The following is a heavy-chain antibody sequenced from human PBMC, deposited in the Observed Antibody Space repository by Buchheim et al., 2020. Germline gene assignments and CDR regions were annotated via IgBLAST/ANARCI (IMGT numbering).Heavy chain of an antibody. Sequence: QVQLQESGPGLVKPSQTLSLTCTVSGGSISSGSYYWSWIRQPAGKGLEWIGRIYTSGSTNYNPSLKSRVTISVDTSKNQFSLKLSSVTAADTAVYYCAREVVVIAGPPWFDPWGQGTL. V-gene: IGHV4-61*02. CDR1: GGSISSGSYY. CDR2: IYTSGST. D-gene: IGHD2-21*01. CDR3: AREVVVIAGPPWFDP. J-gene: IGHJ5*02.